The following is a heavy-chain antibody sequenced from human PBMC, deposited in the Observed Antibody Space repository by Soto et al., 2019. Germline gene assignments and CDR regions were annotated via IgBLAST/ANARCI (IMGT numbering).Heavy chain of an antibody. CDR1: GFTVDDYA. D-gene: IGHD4-17*01. Sequence: EVQLVESGGGLVQPGRSLRLSCAASGFTVDDYAMHWVRQAPGKGLEWVSGISWNSETIDYADSVKGRFTIYRDNAKSSLFLQMNSLRPDDTALYYCAKDMKWGGMTTIHYFDSWGQGTLVTVSS. V-gene: IGHV3-9*01. J-gene: IGHJ4*02. CDR2: ISWNSETI. CDR3: AKDMKWGGMTTIHYFDS.